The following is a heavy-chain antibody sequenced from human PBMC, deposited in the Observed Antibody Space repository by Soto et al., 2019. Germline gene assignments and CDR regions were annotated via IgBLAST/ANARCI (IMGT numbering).Heavy chain of an antibody. D-gene: IGHD6-13*01. J-gene: IGHJ4*02. CDR1: GGSISSRGSMSGRSFY. CDR2: IYYSGST. CDR3: LGYSSSWYNVDY. V-gene: IGHV4-39*07. Sequence: SETLSLTCTVSGGSISSRGSMSGRSFYWGWMRQPPGKGLEWIGCIYYSGSTNYNPSLKSRVTISVDTSKNQFSLKLSSVTAADTAVYYCLGYSSSWYNVDYWGQGTLVTVSS.